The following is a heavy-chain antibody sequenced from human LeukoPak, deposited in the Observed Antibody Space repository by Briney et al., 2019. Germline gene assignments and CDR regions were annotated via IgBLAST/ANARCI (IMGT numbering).Heavy chain of an antibody. CDR2: IYYSGST. V-gene: IGHV4-59*01. CDR1: GGSISSYY. D-gene: IGHD2-15*01. CDR3: ARTDCSGSSCYFAP. J-gene: IGHJ4*02. Sequence: SETLSLTCTVSGGSISSYYWSWIRQPPGKGLEWIGYIYYSGSTNYNPSLKSRVTISVDTSKNQFSLKLSSVTAADTAVYYCARTDCSGSSCYFAPWGQGILVTVSS.